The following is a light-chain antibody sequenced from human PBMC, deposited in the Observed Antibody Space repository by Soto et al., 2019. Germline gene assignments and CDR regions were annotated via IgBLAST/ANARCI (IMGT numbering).Light chain of an antibody. CDR3: QQANSLSWT. J-gene: IGKJ1*01. V-gene: IGKV1-12*01. CDR2: AAS. Sequence: DIQMPQSPSSVSAPVGDRVTITCRASQGVGSWLAWYQQKPGKAPKLLIFAASSFQSGVPSRFRGSGSGTDFTLTIISLQPEDVASYYCQQANSLSWTFDQGTEVEIK. CDR1: QGVGSW.